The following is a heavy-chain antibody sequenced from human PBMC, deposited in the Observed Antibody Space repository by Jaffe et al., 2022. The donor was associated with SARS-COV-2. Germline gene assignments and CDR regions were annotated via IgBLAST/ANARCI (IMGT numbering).Heavy chain of an antibody. CDR1: GGSISSYY. Sequence: QVQLQESGPGLVKPSETLSLTCTVSGGSISSYYWSWIRQPPGKGLEWIGYIYYSGSTNYNPSLKSRVTISVDTSKNQFSLKLSSVTAADTAVYYCARVGDTEQWLWFGRDTKPHAFDIWGQGTMVTVSS. CDR2: IYYSGST. J-gene: IGHJ3*02. D-gene: IGHD6-19*01. V-gene: IGHV4-59*01. CDR3: ARVGDTEQWLWFGRDTKPHAFDI.